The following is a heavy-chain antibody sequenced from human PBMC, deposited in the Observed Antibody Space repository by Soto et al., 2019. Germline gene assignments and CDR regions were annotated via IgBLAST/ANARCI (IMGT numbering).Heavy chain of an antibody. CDR1: GFTFDDYA. J-gene: IGHJ4*02. V-gene: IGHV3-9*01. CDR2: ISWNSGSI. CDR3: AKDRGLVLSFYFDY. D-gene: IGHD6-19*01. Sequence: EVQLVESGGGVVQPGRSLRLSCAASGFTFDDYAMHWVRQAPGKGLEWVSGISWNSGSIGYADSVKGRFTISRDNAKNSLYLQMNSLRAEDTAVYYCAKDRGLVLSFYFDYWGQGTLVTVSS.